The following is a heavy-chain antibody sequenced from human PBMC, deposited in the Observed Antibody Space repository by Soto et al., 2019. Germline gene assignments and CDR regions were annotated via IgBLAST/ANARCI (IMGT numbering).Heavy chain of an antibody. J-gene: IGHJ5*02. Sequence: PLWSMRLSCAASGFTFRTYGMHWVRQAPGKGLEWLAFISYDGSNTYYGDSVKGRFTVSRDNSKNMLYLQMNSLRGEDTAVYYCAKAGMVGWFDPWCPGTLVSVSS. D-gene: IGHD2-15*01. CDR1: GFTFRTYG. V-gene: IGHV3-30*18. CDR2: ISYDGSNT. CDR3: AKAGMVGWFDP.